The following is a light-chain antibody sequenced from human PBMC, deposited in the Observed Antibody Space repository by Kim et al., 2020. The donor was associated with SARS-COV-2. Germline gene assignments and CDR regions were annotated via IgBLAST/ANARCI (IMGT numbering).Light chain of an antibody. CDR3: KQFKENPLT. CDR1: QGISST. J-gene: IGKJ4*01. CDR2: DAS. Sequence: AILLTQSPSSLSAAAGDRVTITCRASQGISSTLGWYQQEPGKAPKLLIYDASSWESGVPARFSGSGSGTDFTLTISSLEAEDFGAYYCKQFKENPLTFGGGTKVDIK. V-gene: IGKV1D-13*01.